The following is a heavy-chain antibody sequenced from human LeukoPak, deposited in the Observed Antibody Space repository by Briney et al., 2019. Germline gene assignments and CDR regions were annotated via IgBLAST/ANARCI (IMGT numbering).Heavy chain of an antibody. V-gene: IGHV3-23*01. CDR1: TFTFSSYA. CDR2: ISGSGGST. CDR3: ARDRRYYYDSSGFYYFDY. Sequence: GGSLRLSCAASTFTFSSYAMSWVRQAPGKGLEWVSAISGSGGSTYYADSVKGRFTISRDNSKNTLYLQMNSLRAEDTAVYYCARDRRYYYDSSGFYYFDYWGQGTLVTVSS. D-gene: IGHD3-22*01. J-gene: IGHJ4*02.